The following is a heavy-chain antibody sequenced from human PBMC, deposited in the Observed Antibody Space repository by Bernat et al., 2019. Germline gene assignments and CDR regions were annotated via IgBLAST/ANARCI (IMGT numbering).Heavy chain of an antibody. CDR1: CYTFTSYG. CDR3: ARDRAFEMATTDAFDI. V-gene: IGHV1-18*01. CDR2: ISAYNGNT. Sequence: QVQLVQSGAEVKKPGASVKVSCKASCYTFTSYGISWVRQAPGQGLEWMGWISAYNGNTNYAQKLQGRVTMTTDTSTSTAYMELRSLRSDDTAVYYCARDRAFEMATTDAFDIWGQGTMVTVSS. D-gene: IGHD5-24*01. J-gene: IGHJ3*02.